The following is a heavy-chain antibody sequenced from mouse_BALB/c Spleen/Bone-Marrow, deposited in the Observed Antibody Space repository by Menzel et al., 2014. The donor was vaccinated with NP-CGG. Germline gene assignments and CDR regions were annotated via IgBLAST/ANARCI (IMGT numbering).Heavy chain of an antibody. CDR3: ARFRSYTMDF. CDR1: GYTFSNLW. Sequence: QVQLQQSGAELMKPGASVKISCKATGYTFSNLWIEWMKQRPGHVLEWIGEILPGSDSTKYHEKFKGKATFTADPSTXTVYMQLSSLTSEDSAVYYCARFRSYTMDFWGQGTSVTVSS. V-gene: IGHV1-9*01. CDR2: ILPGSDST. J-gene: IGHJ4*01.